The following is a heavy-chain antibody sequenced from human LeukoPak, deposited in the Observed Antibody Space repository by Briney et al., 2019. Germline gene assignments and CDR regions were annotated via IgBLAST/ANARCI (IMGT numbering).Heavy chain of an antibody. CDR2: IYYSGST. J-gene: IGHJ4*02. V-gene: IGHV4-59*01. D-gene: IGHD3-22*01. Sequence: PSETLSLTCTVSGGSISSYYWSWIRQPPGKGLERIGYIYYSGSTNYNPSLKSRVTISVDTSKNQFSLKLSSVTAADTAVYYCARDYYDSSGYYDYWGQGTLVTVSS. CDR1: GGSISSYY. CDR3: ARDYYDSSGYYDY.